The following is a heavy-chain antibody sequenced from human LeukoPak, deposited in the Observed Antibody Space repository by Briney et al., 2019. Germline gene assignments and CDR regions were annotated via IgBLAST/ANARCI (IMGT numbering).Heavy chain of an antibody. D-gene: IGHD2-8*01. CDR2: INPSGGST. CDR3: ARAVLGHKVYYYYYMDV. V-gene: IGHV1-46*01. Sequence: GASVKVSCKASGYTFTSYGISWVRQAPGQGLEWMGIINPSGGSTSYAQKFQGRVTMTRDMSTSTVYMELSSLRSEDTAVYYCARAVLGHKVYYYYYMDVWGKGTTVTVSS. CDR1: GYTFTSYG. J-gene: IGHJ6*03.